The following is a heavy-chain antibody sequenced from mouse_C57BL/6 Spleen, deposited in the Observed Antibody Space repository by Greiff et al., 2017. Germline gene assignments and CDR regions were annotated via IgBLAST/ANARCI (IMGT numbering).Heavy chain of an antibody. Sequence: VQLQQSGAELVRPGTSVKVSCKASGYAFTNYLIEWVKQRPGQGLEWIGVINPGSGGTNYNEKFKGKATLTADKSSSTASMQLSSLTSEDSSVYFCAREFACWGQGALGTVSA. CDR3: AREFAC. V-gene: IGHV1-54*01. J-gene: IGHJ3*01. CDR1: GYAFTNYL. CDR2: INPGSGGT.